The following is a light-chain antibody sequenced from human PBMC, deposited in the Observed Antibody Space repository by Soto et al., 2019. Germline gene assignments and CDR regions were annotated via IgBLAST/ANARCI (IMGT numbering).Light chain of an antibody. CDR2: KAS. CDR3: QQSYSTPWT. CDR1: QSVRTW. Sequence: DIQMTQSPSTPSESVGARVTISCXASQSVRTWLAWYQQKPGKAPKLLIYKASSLQSGVPSRFSGSGSGTDFTLTISSLQPEDFATYYCQQSYSTPWTFGQGTKVDIK. J-gene: IGKJ1*01. V-gene: IGKV1-5*03.